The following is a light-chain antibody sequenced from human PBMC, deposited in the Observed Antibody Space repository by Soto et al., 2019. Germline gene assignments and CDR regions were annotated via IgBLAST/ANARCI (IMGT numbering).Light chain of an antibody. V-gene: IGKV1-27*01. CDR1: QDISVY. CDR3: QKFNTAPLA. J-gene: IGKJ5*01. Sequence: DIQMTQSPSSLSASVGDRVTITCRASQDISVYLAWYQQKPGKVPKLLIYSASTLQSGVPSRFSGSGSGTDFTLTISRLQPEDDATYYCQKFNTAPLAFGQAKRLEIK. CDR2: SAS.